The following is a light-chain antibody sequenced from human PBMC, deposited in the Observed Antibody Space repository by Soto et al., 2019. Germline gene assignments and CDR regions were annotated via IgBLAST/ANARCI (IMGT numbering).Light chain of an antibody. CDR2: GAS. J-gene: IGKJ1*01. V-gene: IGKV3-15*01. CDR3: QQYNNWPLT. Sequence: EKVMTQSPATLSVSPGERVTLSCRASQSISSNLAWYQHKPGQAPRLLIYGASTRATGIPARVSGSGSETEFTLTISSLQSEDFALYFCQQYNNWPLTFGQGTKVEIK. CDR1: QSISSN.